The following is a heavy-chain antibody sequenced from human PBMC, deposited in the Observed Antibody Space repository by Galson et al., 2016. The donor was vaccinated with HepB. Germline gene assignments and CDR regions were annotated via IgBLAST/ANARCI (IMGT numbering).Heavy chain of an antibody. Sequence: SVKVSCKASGYTFTTYALHWVRQAPGQRLEWMGWIDGGNGKTKYSQKFQGRVTITRDTSASTAYMEMSSLRSEDTAVCYCYGGPMFDGWGQGTLVTVSS. CDR1: GYTFTTYA. CDR3: YGGPMFDG. V-gene: IGHV1-3*01. CDR2: IDGGNGKT. J-gene: IGHJ4*02. D-gene: IGHD4-23*01.